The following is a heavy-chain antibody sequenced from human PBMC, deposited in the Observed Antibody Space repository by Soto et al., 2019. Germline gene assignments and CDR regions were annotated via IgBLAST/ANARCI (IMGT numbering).Heavy chain of an antibody. CDR2: ISSRSTTI. V-gene: IGHV3-48*02. CDR3: ARAIAVGSTSLDY. CDR1: GFSFKTYN. Sequence: EVQLVESGGGLVQPGGSLGLSCAASGFSFKTYNMNWVRQAPGRGLEWVSYISSRSTTIYYADSVKGRFSISRDNAKNALYLQMNGLRDDDTAVYFCARAIAVGSTSLDYWGQGTLVTV. J-gene: IGHJ4*02. D-gene: IGHD6-19*01.